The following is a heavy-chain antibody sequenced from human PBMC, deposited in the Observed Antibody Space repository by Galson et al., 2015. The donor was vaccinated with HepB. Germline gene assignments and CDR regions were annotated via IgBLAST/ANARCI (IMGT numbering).Heavy chain of an antibody. J-gene: IGHJ4*02. CDR3: ARDLGFGLDY. D-gene: IGHD3-16*01. CDR2: IWYDGTIK. V-gene: IGHV3-33*01. Sequence: SLRLSCAASGFTFSSYAMNWVRQAPGKGLEWVAVIWYDGTIKYYTDSVRGRFTISRDNSKNTLFLQMSSLRVEDTAVYYCARDLGFGLDYWGQGTLVIVSP. CDR1: GFTFSSYA.